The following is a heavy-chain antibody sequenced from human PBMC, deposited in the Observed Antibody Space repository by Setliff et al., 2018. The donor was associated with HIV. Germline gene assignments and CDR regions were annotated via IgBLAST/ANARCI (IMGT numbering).Heavy chain of an antibody. CDR2: IYYSGST. CDR3: ARGFSSSWYYYHMDV. Sequence: SETLSLTCTVSGGSISSGGYYWSWIRQHPGKGLEWIGYIYYSGSTYYNPSLKSRFTISRDNSKNTLYLQMNSLRAEDTAVYYCARGFSSSWYYYHMDVWGKGTTVTVSS. J-gene: IGHJ6*03. V-gene: IGHV4-31*03. CDR1: GGSISSGGYY. D-gene: IGHD6-13*01.